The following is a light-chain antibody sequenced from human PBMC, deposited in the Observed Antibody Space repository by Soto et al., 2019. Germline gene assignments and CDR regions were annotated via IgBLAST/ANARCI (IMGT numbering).Light chain of an antibody. V-gene: IGLV2-14*03. J-gene: IGLJ2*01. CDR1: SSDFGDNNY. Sequence: QSVLTQPASVSGSPGQSITISCTGTSSDFGDNNYVSWYQQHPGKAPRLMIYDVSNRPSRVSNRFTGSKSGNTASLTISGLQADDEADYYCSSYTRSSSTLVFGGGTQLTVL. CDR3: SSYTRSSSTLV. CDR2: DVS.